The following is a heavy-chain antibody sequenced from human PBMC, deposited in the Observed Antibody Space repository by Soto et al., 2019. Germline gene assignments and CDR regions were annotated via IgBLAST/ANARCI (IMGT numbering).Heavy chain of an antibody. CDR3: AIGWSGV. CDR2: ISSGSSYI. J-gene: IGHJ6*02. Sequence: GGSLRLSCAASGFTFSSYSMNWVRQAPGKGLEWVSSISSGSSYIYHADSVKGRFTISRDNAKNSLYLQMNSLRAEDTAVYYCAIGWSGVWGQGTTVTVSS. V-gene: IGHV3-21*01. CDR1: GFTFSSYS. D-gene: IGHD3-3*01.